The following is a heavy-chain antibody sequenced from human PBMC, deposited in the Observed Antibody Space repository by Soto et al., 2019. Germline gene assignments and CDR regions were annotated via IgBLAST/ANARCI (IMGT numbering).Heavy chain of an antibody. J-gene: IGHJ4*02. V-gene: IGHV4-59*01. CDR3: TSGVNWNDVSDY. Sequence: SETLSLTCPVSGGSISSYYWTWIRQPPGKGLEWIGYIYSNGRTNYNPSLKSRVTISVDTSKNQFSLKLRSVTAADTAVYYCTSGVNWNDVSDYWGQGTLVTVSS. D-gene: IGHD1-1*01. CDR1: GGSISSYY. CDR2: IYSNGRT.